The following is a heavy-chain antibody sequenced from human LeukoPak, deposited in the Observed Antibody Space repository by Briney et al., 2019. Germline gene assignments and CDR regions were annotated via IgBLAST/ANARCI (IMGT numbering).Heavy chain of an antibody. D-gene: IGHD2-15*01. V-gene: IGHV3-66*01. J-gene: IGHJ4*02. CDR3: TRDEYCSGGSCYSDS. CDR1: GFTVSSNY. CDR2: IYSGGST. Sequence: GGSLRLSCAASGFTVSSNYMSWVRQAPGKGLEWVSVIYSGGSTYYADSVKGRFTISRDISKNTLYLQMYRLRAEDTAVYFCTRDEYCSGGSCYSDSWGQGTLVTVSS.